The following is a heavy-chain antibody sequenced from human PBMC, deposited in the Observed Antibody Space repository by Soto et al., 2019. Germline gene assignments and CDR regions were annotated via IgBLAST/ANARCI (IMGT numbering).Heavy chain of an antibody. CDR3: AKRISSSWYGGEFDP. V-gene: IGHV3-23*01. J-gene: IGHJ5*02. D-gene: IGHD6-13*01. Sequence: GGSLRRSCAASGFTFSSYSMSWVRQAPGKGLEWVSAISGSGGSTYYADSVKGRFTISRDNSKNTLYLQMNSLRAEDTAVYYCAKRISSSWYGGEFDPWGQGTLVTVSS. CDR2: ISGSGGST. CDR1: GFTFSSYS.